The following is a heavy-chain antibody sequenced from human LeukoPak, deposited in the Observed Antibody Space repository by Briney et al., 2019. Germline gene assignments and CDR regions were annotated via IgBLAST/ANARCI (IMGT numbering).Heavy chain of an antibody. CDR1: GYTFTSYA. V-gene: IGHV1-3*01. CDR2: INAGNGNT. J-gene: IGHJ6*01. CDR3: ARTEPLTLIGVITTLYYYYGMDV. D-gene: IGHD3-10*01. Sequence: ASVKVSCKASGYTFTSYAMHWVRQAPGQRLEWMGWINAGNGNTKYSQKFQGRVTITRGTSASTAYMELSSLRSEDTAVYYCARTEPLTLIGVITTLYYYYGMDVWGQGTTVTVSS.